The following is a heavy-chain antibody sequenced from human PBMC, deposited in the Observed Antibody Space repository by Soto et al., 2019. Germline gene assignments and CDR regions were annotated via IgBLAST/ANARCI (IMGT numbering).Heavy chain of an antibody. CDR3: TRLPPYCSSTSCPQNDAFDI. J-gene: IGHJ3*02. CDR2: IRSKANSYAT. D-gene: IGHD2-2*01. V-gene: IGHV3-73*01. Sequence: GGSLRLSCAASGFTFSGSAMHWVRQASGKGLEWVGRIRSKANSYATAYAASVKGRFTISRDDSKNTAYLQMNSLKTEDTAVYYCTRLPPYCSSTSCPQNDAFDIWGQGTMVTVSS. CDR1: GFTFSGSA.